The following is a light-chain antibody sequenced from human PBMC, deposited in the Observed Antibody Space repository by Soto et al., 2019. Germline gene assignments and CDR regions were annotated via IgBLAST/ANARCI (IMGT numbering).Light chain of an antibody. V-gene: IGKV3-20*01. CDR1: QSVSSNY. CDR2: GAS. J-gene: IGKJ1*01. Sequence: EIVLTQSPGTLSLSPGERATLSCRASQSVSSNYLAWYQQKPGQAPRLLIYGASSRATGIPDRFSGSGSGTDFTLTISRLEPKDFAVYYCQQYGSSLRTFGQGTKVEIK. CDR3: QQYGSSLRT.